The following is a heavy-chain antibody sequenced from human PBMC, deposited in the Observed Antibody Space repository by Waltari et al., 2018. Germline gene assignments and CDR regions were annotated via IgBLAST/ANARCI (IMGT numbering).Heavy chain of an antibody. CDR2: IIPSLGIA. V-gene: IGHV1-69*04. J-gene: IGHJ4*02. Sequence: QVQLVQSGAEVKKPGSSVKVSCKASGGTFSSYAISWLRQAPGQGLEWMGRIIPSLGIANYEQKFQGRVTITADKSTSTAYMELSSLRSEDTAVYYCARDPTSITGTTVYWCQGTLVTVSS. D-gene: IGHD1-7*01. CDR3: ARDPTSITGTTVY. CDR1: GGTFSSYA.